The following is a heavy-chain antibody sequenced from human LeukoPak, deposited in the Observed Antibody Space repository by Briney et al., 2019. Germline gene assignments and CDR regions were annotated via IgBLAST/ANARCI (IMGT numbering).Heavy chain of an antibody. CDR2: ISSSGST. V-gene: IGHV4-4*07. Sequence: SETLSLTCTVSGGSISNYYWSWIRQPGGMGLEWIGRISSSGSTNYNPSLRSRVTMSIDTSTNQFSLKLTSVTAADTAVFYCARSAVDTADFDYWGQGTLVTVSS. D-gene: IGHD3-22*01. CDR3: ARSAVDTADFDY. CDR1: GGSISNYY. J-gene: IGHJ4*02.